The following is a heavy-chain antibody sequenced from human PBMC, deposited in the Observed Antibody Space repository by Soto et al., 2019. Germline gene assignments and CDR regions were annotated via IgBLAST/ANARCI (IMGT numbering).Heavy chain of an antibody. CDR1: GFTFSNAW. D-gene: IGHD3-22*01. V-gene: IGHV3-15*01. Sequence: GSLRLSCAASGFTFSNAWMSWVRQAPGKGLEWVGRIKSKTDGGTADYVAPVKGRFTISRDDSKNTLYLQMNSLKTEDTAVYYCTTEEVEYYYDSSGYYTDAFDIWGQGTMVTVSS. CDR2: IKSKTDGGTA. CDR3: TTEEVEYYYDSSGYYTDAFDI. J-gene: IGHJ3*02.